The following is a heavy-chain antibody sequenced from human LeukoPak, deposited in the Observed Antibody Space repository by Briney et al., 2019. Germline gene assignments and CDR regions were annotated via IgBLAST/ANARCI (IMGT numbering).Heavy chain of an antibody. CDR3: ARGNPWRYYDSSGYFSSYNWFDP. Sequence: PSETLSLTCAVYGGSFSGYYWSWIRQPPGKGLEWIGEINHSGSTNYNPSLKSRVTISVDTSKNQFSLKLSSVTAADTAVYYCARGNPWRYYDSSGYFSSYNWFDPWGQGTLVTVSS. V-gene: IGHV4-34*01. J-gene: IGHJ5*02. CDR2: INHSGST. D-gene: IGHD3-22*01. CDR1: GGSFSGYY.